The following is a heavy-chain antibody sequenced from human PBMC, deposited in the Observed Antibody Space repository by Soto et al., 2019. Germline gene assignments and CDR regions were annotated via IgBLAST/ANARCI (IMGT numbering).Heavy chain of an antibody. CDR3: ARVSKDDSRLTPRPYYFDY. J-gene: IGHJ4*02. D-gene: IGHD3-22*01. V-gene: IGHV4-30-2*01. CDR1: GGSISSGGYS. CDR2: IYHSGST. Sequence: SETLSLTCAVSGGSISSGGYSWSWIRQPPGKGLEWIGYIYHSGSTYYNPSLKSRVTISVDRSKNQFSLKLSSMTAADTAVYYCARVSKDDSRLTPRPYYFDYWGQGTLVTVSS.